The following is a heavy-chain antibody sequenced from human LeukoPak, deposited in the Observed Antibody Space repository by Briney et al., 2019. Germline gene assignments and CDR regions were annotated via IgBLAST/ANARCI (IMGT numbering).Heavy chain of an antibody. J-gene: IGHJ3*02. V-gene: IGHV3-23*01. CDR3: AKQTSIAARPSTVYGAFDI. D-gene: IGHD6-6*01. Sequence: GGSLRLSCAASGFTFSSYAMSWVRQAPGKGLEWVSAISGSGGSTYYADSVKGRFTISRDNSKNTLYLQMNSLRAEDTAVYYCAKQTSIAARPSTVYGAFDIWGQGTMVTVSS. CDR1: GFTFSSYA. CDR2: ISGSGGST.